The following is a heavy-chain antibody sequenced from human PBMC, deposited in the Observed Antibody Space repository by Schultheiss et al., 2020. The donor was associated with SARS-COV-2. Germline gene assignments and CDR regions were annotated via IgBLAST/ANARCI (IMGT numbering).Heavy chain of an antibody. V-gene: IGHV4-34*01. Sequence: SQTLSLTCAVYGGSFSGYYWSWIRQPPGKGLEWIGEINHSGSTNYNPSLKSRVIISVDTSKNQFSLKLSSVTAADTAVYYCARDGENYYDSSGYPYAFDIWGQGTMVTVSS. CDR1: GGSFSGYY. D-gene: IGHD3-22*01. J-gene: IGHJ3*02. CDR2: INHSGST. CDR3: ARDGENYYDSSGYPYAFDI.